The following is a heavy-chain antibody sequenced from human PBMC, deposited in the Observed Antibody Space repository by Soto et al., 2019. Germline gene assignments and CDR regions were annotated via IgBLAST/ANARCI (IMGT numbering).Heavy chain of an antibody. V-gene: IGHV4-34*01. CDR1: GGLFSGYY. CDR2: INHSGST. D-gene: IGHD2-8*02. Sequence: SESLSLTCPVYGGLFSGYYWTWIRQVPGTGLEWIGEINHSGSTNYNPSLKSRVTISVDTSKNQFSLKLTSVTAADTAVYYCARDKITGLFDYWGQGTLVTVS. J-gene: IGHJ4*02. CDR3: ARDKITGLFDY.